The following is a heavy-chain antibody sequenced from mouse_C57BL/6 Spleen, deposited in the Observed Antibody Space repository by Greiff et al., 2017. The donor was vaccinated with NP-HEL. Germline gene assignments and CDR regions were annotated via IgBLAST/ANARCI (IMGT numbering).Heavy chain of an antibody. V-gene: IGHV5-6*01. Sequence: EVKLMESGGDLVKPGGSLKLSCAASGFTFSSYGMSWVRQTPDKRLEWVATISSGGSYTYYPDSVKGRFTISIDNAKNTLYLQMSSLKSEDTAMYYCARHPPYDYDSWFAYWGQGALVTVSA. CDR3: ARHPPYDYDSWFAY. CDR1: GFTFSSYG. D-gene: IGHD2-4*01. J-gene: IGHJ3*01. CDR2: ISSGGSYT.